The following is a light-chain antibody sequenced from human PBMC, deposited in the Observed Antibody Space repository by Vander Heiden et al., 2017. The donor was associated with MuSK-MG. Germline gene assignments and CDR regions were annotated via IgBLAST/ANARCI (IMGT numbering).Light chain of an antibody. CDR3: QQYYSYPQIT. V-gene: IGKV1-8*01. CDR1: QGISSY. Sequence: AIRMTQSPSSFSASTGDRVTITCRASQGISSYLAWYQQKPGKAPKLLIYAASTLQSGVPSRFSGSGSGTDLTLTISCLQSEDFATYYCQQYYSYPQITFGPGTKVDIK. J-gene: IGKJ3*01. CDR2: AAS.